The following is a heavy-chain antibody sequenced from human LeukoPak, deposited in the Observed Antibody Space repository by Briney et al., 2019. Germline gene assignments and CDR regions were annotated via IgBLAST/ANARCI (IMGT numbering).Heavy chain of an antibody. CDR3: ARDLYTLGY. CDR2: ISSSTGYI. J-gene: IGHJ4*02. Sequence: EGSLRLSCAASGFTISSYSMNWVRQAPGKGLETVSSISSSTGYIYYADSVNGRFTISRDNAKNSLHLQMNSLRAEVMAVYYCARDLYTLGYWGQGTLVTVSS. CDR1: GFTISSYS. V-gene: IGHV3-21*01. D-gene: IGHD3-16*01.